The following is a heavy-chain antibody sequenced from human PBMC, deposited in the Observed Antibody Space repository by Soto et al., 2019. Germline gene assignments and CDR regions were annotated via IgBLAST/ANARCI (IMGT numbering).Heavy chain of an antibody. CDR3: ARERGYSGYGVFDY. CDR2: ISYDGSNK. J-gene: IGHJ4*02. D-gene: IGHD5-12*01. V-gene: IGHV3-30-3*01. CDR1: GFTFSSYA. Sequence: GGSLRLSCAASGFTFSSYAMHWVRQAPGKGLEWVAVISYDGSNKYYAEYVKGRITISRDNSKNTLYLQMNSLRAEDTAVYYCARERGYSGYGVFDYWGQGTLVTVSS.